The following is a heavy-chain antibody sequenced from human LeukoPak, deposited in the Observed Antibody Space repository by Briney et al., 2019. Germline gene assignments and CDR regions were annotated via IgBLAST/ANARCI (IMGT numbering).Heavy chain of an antibody. J-gene: IGHJ6*03. D-gene: IGHD3-10*01. CDR3: ARMLWFGDLLSEEYYYMDV. V-gene: IGHV4-59*01. Sequence: PSETLSLTCTVSGGSISSYYWSWIRQPPGKGLEWIGYIYYSGSTNYNPSLKSRVTISVDTSKNQFSLQLNSVTAADTAVYYCARMLWFGDLLSEEYYYMDVWGKGTTVTISS. CDR2: IYYSGST. CDR1: GGSISSYY.